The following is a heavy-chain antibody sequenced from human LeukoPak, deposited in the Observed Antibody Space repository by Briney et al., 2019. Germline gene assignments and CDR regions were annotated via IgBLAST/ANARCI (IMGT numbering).Heavy chain of an antibody. CDR2: IIPILGIA. CDR1: GGTFSSYA. D-gene: IGHD2-2*01. Sequence: ASVKVSCKASGGTFSSYAISWVRQAPGQGLGWMGRIIPILGIANYAQKFQGRVTITADKSTSTAYMELSSLRSEDTAVYYCAREAVVIVVDGMDVWGRGTTVTVSS. V-gene: IGHV1-69*04. CDR3: AREAVVIVVDGMDV. J-gene: IGHJ6*02.